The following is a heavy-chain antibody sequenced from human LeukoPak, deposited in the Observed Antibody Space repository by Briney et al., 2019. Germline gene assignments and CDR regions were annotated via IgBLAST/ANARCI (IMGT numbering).Heavy chain of an antibody. D-gene: IGHD3-22*01. CDR3: ARDSLTMIVGRQKRGLDY. V-gene: IGHV3-21*01. CDR1: GFTVSGNY. CDR2: IRSSTTYV. Sequence: GGSLRLSCAVSGFTVSGNYMSWVRQAPGKGLEWVSSIRSSTTYVYYADSVKGRFTISRDNAKNSLYLQMNSLRAEDTAVYYCARDSLTMIVGRQKRGLDYWGQGTLVTVSS. J-gene: IGHJ4*02.